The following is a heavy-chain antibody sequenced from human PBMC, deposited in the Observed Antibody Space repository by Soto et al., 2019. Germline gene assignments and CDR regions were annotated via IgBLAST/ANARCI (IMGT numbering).Heavy chain of an antibody. J-gene: IGHJ5*02. Sequence: SETLSLTCAVYGGSFSGYYWSWIRQPPGKGLEWIGEINHSGSTNYNPSLKSRVTISVDTSKNQFSLKLSSVTAADTAVYYCARKYCSSTSCSNPSGWFAPWGQGTLVTVSS. V-gene: IGHV4-34*01. CDR2: INHSGST. CDR1: GGSFSGYY. D-gene: IGHD2-2*01. CDR3: ARKYCSSTSCSNPSGWFAP.